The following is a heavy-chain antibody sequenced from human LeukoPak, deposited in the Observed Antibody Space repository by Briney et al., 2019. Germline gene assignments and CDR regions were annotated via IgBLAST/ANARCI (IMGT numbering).Heavy chain of an antibody. CDR1: GVTFISYT. J-gene: IGHJ4*02. CDR3: AREEQQLAYFDY. V-gene: IGHV3-21*01. Sequence: GGSLRLSCAASGVTFISYTMNWVGQAPGKGLEWVSSISSSSSYIYYADSVKGRFTVSRGNAKNSLYLQMNSLRAEDTTVYYCAREEQQLAYFDYWGQGTLVTVSS. D-gene: IGHD6-13*01. CDR2: ISSSSSYI.